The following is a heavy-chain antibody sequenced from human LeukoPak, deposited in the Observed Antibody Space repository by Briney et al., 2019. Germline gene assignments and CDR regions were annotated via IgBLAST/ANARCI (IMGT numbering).Heavy chain of an antibody. CDR1: GGSISSGGYS. CDR2: IYHSGST. D-gene: IGHD5-18*01. Sequence: SETLSLTCAVSGGSISSGGYSWSWIRQPPGKGLEWIGYIYHSGSTYYNPSLKSRVTISVDRSKNQFSLKLSSVTAADTAVYYCARGGYSYGLAYWGQGTLVTVSS. CDR3: ARGGYSYGLAY. J-gene: IGHJ4*02. V-gene: IGHV4-30-2*01.